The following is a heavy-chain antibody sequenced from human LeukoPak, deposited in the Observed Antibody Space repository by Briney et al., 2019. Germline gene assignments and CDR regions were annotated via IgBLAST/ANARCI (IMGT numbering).Heavy chain of an antibody. D-gene: IGHD3-3*01. CDR1: GYPFNDHY. J-gene: IGHJ4*02. CDR3: ARWRSGFCSN. V-gene: IGHV3-72*01. CDR2: LRNKLSNYAI. Sequence: GGSLRLSCAVSGYPFNDHYIDWVRQAPGKGLEWLGQLRNKLSNYAIEYVASVKGRITISRDESTNSVYLQMNSLKTEDTAMYYCARWRSGFCSNWGQGTLVTVSS.